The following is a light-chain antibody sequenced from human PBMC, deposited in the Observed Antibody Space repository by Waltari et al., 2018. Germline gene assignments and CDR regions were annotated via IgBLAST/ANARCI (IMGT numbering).Light chain of an antibody. J-gene: IGLJ1*01. CDR2: DNN. CDR3: GTWDSSLSAGV. V-gene: IGLV1-51*01. Sequence: QSVLTQPPSVSAAPGPKVTIPCSARSSNIGNNYVSWYQQLPGTAPTLLIYDNNKRPSGIPDRFSGSKSGTSATLVITGLQTGDEADYYCGTWDSSLSAGVFGTGTKVTVL. CDR1: SSNIGNNY.